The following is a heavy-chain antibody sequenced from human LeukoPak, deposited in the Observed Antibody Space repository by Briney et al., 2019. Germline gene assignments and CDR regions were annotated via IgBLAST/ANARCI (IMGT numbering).Heavy chain of an antibody. D-gene: IGHD2-15*01. CDR3: AKVACSSVRCYYYYYMDV. CDR2: ISYDGSNK. Sequence: GGSLRLSCAASGFTFSSYGMHWVRQAPGKGLEWVAVISYDGSNKYYADSVKGRFTISRDNSKNTLYLQMNSLRAEDTAVYYCAKVACSSVRCYYYYYMDVWGKGTTVTVSS. CDR1: GFTFSSYG. J-gene: IGHJ6*03. V-gene: IGHV3-30*18.